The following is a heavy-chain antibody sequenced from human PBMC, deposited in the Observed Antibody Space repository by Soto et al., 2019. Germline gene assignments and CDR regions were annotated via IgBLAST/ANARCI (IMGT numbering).Heavy chain of an antibody. Sequence: QVHLQESGPGLVKPSGTLSLACTVSGASDRNGLYYWSWIRQPPGKGLEWIGYVYYSGSTNYNPSLRRRVTISLDTSKSQVLLKLNSVTAADTALYFWARDGYNGYESPFFSSSNGVSVCGQGTDVTVS. D-gene: IGHD5-12*01. CDR3: ARDGYNGYESPFFSSSNGVSV. CDR2: VYYSGST. V-gene: IGHV4-61*01. J-gene: IGHJ6*02. CDR1: GASDRNGLYY.